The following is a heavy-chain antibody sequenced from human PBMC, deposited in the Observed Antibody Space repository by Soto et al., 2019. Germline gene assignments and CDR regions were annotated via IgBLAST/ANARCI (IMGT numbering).Heavy chain of an antibody. D-gene: IGHD2-15*01. CDR3: ATPGDCSGGSCPDY. CDR2: IYYSGST. CDR1: GGSISSSSYY. V-gene: IGHV4-39*01. Sequence: QLQLQESGPGLVKPSETLSLTCTVSGGSISSSSYYWGWIRQPPGKGLEWIGSIYYSGSTYYNPSRKGRVTISVDTSKNQFSLKLSSVTAADTAVYDCATPGDCSGGSCPDYWGQGTLVTVSS. J-gene: IGHJ4*02.